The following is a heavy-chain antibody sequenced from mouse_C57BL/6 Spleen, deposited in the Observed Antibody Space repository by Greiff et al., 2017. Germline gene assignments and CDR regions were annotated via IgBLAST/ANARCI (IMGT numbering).Heavy chain of an antibody. D-gene: IGHD1-1*01. J-gene: IGHJ3*01. Sequence: VQLQQSVAELVRPGASVKMSCTASGYAFNNTYMHWVKQRPEQGLEWIGRIYPANGNTKYAPKFKGKATITADTSSNTAYLQLSSLTSEDAAFYYCARDYCGSSCEFACWGQGTLVTVSA. V-gene: IGHV14-3*01. CDR2: IYPANGNT. CDR1: GYAFNNTY. CDR3: ARDYCGSSCEFAC.